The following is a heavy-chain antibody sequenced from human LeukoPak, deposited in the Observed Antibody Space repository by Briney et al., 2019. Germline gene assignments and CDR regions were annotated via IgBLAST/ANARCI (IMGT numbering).Heavy chain of an antibody. Sequence: GGSLRLSCAASGFTFSSYGMHWVRQAPGKGLEWVAVIWYDGSNKYYADSVKGRFTISRDNSKNTLYLQMNSLRVDDTAIYYCARTAWNYFGSGNYYAPDYWGQGTLVTVSS. D-gene: IGHD3-10*01. V-gene: IGHV3-33*01. J-gene: IGHJ4*02. CDR1: GFTFSSYG. CDR2: IWYDGSNK. CDR3: ARTAWNYFGSGNYYAPDY.